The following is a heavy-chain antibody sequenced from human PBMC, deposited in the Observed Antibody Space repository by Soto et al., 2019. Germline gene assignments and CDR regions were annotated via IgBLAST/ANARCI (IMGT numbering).Heavy chain of an antibody. CDR2: IWYDGSNK. J-gene: IGHJ4*02. Sequence: QVQLVESGGGVVQPGRSLRLSCAASGFTFSSYGMHWVRQAPGKGLEWVAVIWYDGSNKYYADSVKGRFTISRDNSKNTLYLQMNSLRAEDTAVYYCARDAFQEPFFDSWGQGPLVTVSS. CDR1: GFTFSSYG. D-gene: IGHD1-26*01. V-gene: IGHV3-33*01. CDR3: ARDAFQEPFFDS.